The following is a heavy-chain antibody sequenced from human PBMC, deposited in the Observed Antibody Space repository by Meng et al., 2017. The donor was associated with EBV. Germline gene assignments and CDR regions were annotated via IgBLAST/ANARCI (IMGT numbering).Heavy chain of an antibody. J-gene: IGHJ4*02. V-gene: IGHV1-18*01. CDR1: GYTFTSYG. Sequence: QVQVGEVGAEVKKPGAAVKVSCKASGYTFTSYGISWVRQDPGQGLEWMGWISAYNGNTNYAQKLQGRVTMTTDTSTSTAYMELRSLRSDDTAVYYCARVRTFGGVIPPDYWGQGTLVTVSS. CDR3: ARVRTFGGVIPPDY. CDR2: ISAYNGNT. D-gene: IGHD3-16*02.